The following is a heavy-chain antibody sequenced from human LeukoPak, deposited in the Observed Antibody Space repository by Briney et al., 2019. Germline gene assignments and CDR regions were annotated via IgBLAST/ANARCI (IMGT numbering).Heavy chain of an antibody. CDR2: INHSGST. V-gene: IGHV4-34*01. CDR1: GGSFSGYY. J-gene: IGHJ4*02. CDR3: ARGLGRD. Sequence: SETLSLTCAVYGGSFSGYYWSWIRQPPGKGLEWIGEINHSGSTNYNPSLKSRVTISVDTSRNQFSLKLSSVAAADTAVYYCARGLGRDWGQGTLVTVSS.